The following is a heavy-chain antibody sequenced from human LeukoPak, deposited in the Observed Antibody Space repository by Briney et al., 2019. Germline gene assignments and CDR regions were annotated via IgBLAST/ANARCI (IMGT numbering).Heavy chain of an antibody. CDR2: IYPKTGGT. CDR1: GYTLTELS. CDR3: ARVDIWDIVVVSRQKAFDY. D-gene: IGHD2-2*01. J-gene: IGHJ4*02. Sequence: ASVKVSCKVSGYTLTELSMHWVRQAPGQGLEWMGWIYPKTGGTDYAQNFEGRVTMTRDTSINTAYMELSMLRSDDTAVYYCARVDIWDIVVVSRQKAFDYWGQGTLVTVSS. V-gene: IGHV1-2*02.